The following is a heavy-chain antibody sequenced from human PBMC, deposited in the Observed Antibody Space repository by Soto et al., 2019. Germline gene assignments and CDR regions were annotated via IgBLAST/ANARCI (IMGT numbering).Heavy chain of an antibody. CDR1: GGSISSGGYY. D-gene: IGHD3-10*01. CDR2: IYYSGST. CDR3: ARAEYGSGSYYNNWFDP. Sequence: QVQLQESGPGLVKPSQTLSLTCTVSGGSISSGGYYWSWIRQHPGKGLEWIGYIYYSGSTYYNPSLKSRVTISVDTSKNQFSLKVSSVTAADTAVYYCARAEYGSGSYYNNWFDPWGQGTLVTVSS. J-gene: IGHJ5*02. V-gene: IGHV4-31*03.